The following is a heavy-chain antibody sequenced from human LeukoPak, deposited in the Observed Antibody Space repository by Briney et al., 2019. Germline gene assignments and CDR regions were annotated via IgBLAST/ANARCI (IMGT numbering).Heavy chain of an antibody. V-gene: IGHV4-34*01. CDR2: INHSGST. Sequence: SETLSLTCAVYGGSFSGYYWSWIRQPPGKGLEWIGEINHSGSTNCNPSLKSRVTISVDTSKNQFSLKLSSVTAADTAVYYCARDLRRRVTAIGYGPNEYYYYMDVWGKGTTVTISS. J-gene: IGHJ6*03. CDR3: ARDLRRRVTAIGYGPNEYYYYMDV. D-gene: IGHD4/OR15-4a*01. CDR1: GGSFSGYY.